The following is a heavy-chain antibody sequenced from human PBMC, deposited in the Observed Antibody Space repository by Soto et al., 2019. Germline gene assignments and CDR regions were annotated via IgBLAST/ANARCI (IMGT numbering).Heavy chain of an antibody. CDR3: AGDHSSSWYHLDY. D-gene: IGHD6-13*01. CDR1: GGSFSGYY. CDR2: INHSGST. Sequence: QVQLQQWGAGLLKPSETLSLTCAVYGGSFSGYYWSWIRQPPGKGLEWIGEINHSGSTNYNPSLKSRVTISVDTSKNQFSLKLSSVTAADTAVYYCAGDHSSSWYHLDYWGQGTLVTVSS. J-gene: IGHJ4*02. V-gene: IGHV4-34*01.